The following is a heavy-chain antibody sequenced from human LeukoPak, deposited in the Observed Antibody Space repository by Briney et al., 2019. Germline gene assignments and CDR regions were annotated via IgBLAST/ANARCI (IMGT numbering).Heavy chain of an antibody. CDR2: IYSGGST. D-gene: IGHD1-14*01. V-gene: IGHV3-53*01. CDR1: GLTVNSKY. J-gene: IGHJ1*01. CDR3: TGDVYQH. Sequence: TGGSLRLSCAASGLTVNSKYMSWVRQAPGKGLEWVSIIYSGGSTNYADSVKGRFTISRDNSKNTVYLQMNSLRAEDTAVYYCTGDVYQHWGQGTLVTVS.